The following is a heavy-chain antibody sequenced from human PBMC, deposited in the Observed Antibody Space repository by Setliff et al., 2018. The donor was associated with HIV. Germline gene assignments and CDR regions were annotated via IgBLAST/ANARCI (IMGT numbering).Heavy chain of an antibody. CDR3: ATSAESGFGIHWGVFNI. CDR1: GGSISSYY. D-gene: IGHD3-10*01. CDR2: IYSSGST. J-gene: IGHJ3*02. Sequence: SETLSLTCTVSGGSISSYYWSWIRQPAGKGLEWIGSIYSSGSTYYNPSLKSRVTISVDTSKNQFSLKLKSVTAADTAVYYCATSAESGFGIHWGVFNIWGQGTRVTVSS. V-gene: IGHV4-59*05.